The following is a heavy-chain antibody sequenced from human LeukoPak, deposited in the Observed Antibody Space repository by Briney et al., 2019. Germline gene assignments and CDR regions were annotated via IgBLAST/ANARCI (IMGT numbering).Heavy chain of an antibody. V-gene: IGHV3-13*01. CDR2: IGTGGNT. J-gene: IGHJ4*02. CDR3: TRGSPHGFDY. Sequence: GGSLRLSCAASGFTFSSYDFHWVRQGTGKGLEWVSSIGTGGNTYYLASVRGRFTISRDNAKDSLYLQMNNLRVEDTALYYCTRGSPHGFDYWGQGTLVTVSS. CDR1: GFTFSSYD.